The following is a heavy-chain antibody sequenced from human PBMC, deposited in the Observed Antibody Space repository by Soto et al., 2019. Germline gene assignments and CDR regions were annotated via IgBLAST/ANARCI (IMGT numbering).Heavy chain of an antibody. V-gene: IGHV6-1*01. CDR1: GDSVSSNSAA. J-gene: IGHJ6*02. CDR2: KYYRSKWYN. Sequence: SQTLSLTCAISGDSVSSNSAAWNWIRQSPSRGLEWLGRKYYRSKWYNDYAVSVKSRITINPDTSKNQFSLQLNSVTPEDTAVYYCARGTYYYGSGSYYPPFYYYYGMDVWGQGTTVTVSS. D-gene: IGHD3-10*01. CDR3: ARGTYYYGSGSYYPPFYYYYGMDV.